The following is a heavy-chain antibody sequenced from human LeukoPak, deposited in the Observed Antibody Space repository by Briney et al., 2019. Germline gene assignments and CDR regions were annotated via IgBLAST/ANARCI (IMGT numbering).Heavy chain of an antibody. CDR1: GGSISSGGYY. Sequence: KTSETLSLTRTVSGGSISSGGYYWSWIRQPPGKGLEWIGYISYIGSTNYNPSLKSRVTVSVDTSKNQFSLKLSSVTAADTAVYYCASPYDMDVWGKGTTVTVSS. J-gene: IGHJ6*03. V-gene: IGHV4-61*08. CDR2: ISYIGST. CDR3: ASPYDMDV.